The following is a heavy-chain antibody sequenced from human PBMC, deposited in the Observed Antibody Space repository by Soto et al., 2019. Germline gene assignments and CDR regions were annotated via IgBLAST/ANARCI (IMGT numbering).Heavy chain of an antibody. V-gene: IGHV3-30-3*01. CDR2: ISYDGSNK. CDR3: ARASYGGPSQN. D-gene: IGHD4-17*01. J-gene: IGHJ4*02. Sequence: QVQLVESGGGVVQPGRSLRLSCAASGFTFSSYAMHWVRQAPGKGLEWVAVISYDGSNKYYADSVKGRFTISRDNSKNTLYLQMNSLRAEDTAVYYCARASYGGPSQNWGQGTLVTVSS. CDR1: GFTFSSYA.